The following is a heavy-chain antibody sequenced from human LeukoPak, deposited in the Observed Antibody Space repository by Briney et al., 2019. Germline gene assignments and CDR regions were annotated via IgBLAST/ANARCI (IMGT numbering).Heavy chain of an antibody. CDR1: GGSISSYY. V-gene: IGHV4-59*01. CDR2: IYYSGST. Sequence: SETLSLTCTVSGGSISSYYWSWIRQPPGKGLEWIGYIYYSGSTNYNPSLKSRVTISVDTSKNQFSLKLSSVTAADTAVYYCARVCWDYGDPTPDYWGQGTLVTVSS. D-gene: IGHD4-17*01. CDR3: ARVCWDYGDPTPDY. J-gene: IGHJ4*02.